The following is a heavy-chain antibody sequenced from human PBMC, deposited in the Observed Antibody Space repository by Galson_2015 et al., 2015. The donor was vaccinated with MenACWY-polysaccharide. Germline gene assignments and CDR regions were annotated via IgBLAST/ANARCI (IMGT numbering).Heavy chain of an antibody. CDR2: ISGSGGST. CDR3: AKPLVDIVASGYAMDV. V-gene: IGHV3-23*01. J-gene: IGHJ6*02. CDR1: GFTFSRFA. D-gene: IGHD5-12*01. Sequence: LRLSCSVSGFTFSRFAMSWVRQAPGKWLEWVSGISGSGGSTYYADSVKGRITISRDNSKNTLYLQMNSLRAEDTAVYYCAKPLVDIVASGYAMDVWGQGTTVTVSS.